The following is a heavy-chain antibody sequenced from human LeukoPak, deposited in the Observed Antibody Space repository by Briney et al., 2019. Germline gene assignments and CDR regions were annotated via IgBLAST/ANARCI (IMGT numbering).Heavy chain of an antibody. J-gene: IGHJ4*02. D-gene: IGHD6-13*01. CDR1: GFTVSSNY. CDR3: AKDKYSSSRSSYFDY. Sequence: PGGSLRLSCAASGFTVSSNYMSWVRQAPGKGLEWVSVIYSGGSTYYADSVKGRFTISRDNSKNTLYLQMNSLRAEDTALYYCAKDKYSSSRSSYFDYWGQGTLVTVSS. V-gene: IGHV3-66*01. CDR2: IYSGGST.